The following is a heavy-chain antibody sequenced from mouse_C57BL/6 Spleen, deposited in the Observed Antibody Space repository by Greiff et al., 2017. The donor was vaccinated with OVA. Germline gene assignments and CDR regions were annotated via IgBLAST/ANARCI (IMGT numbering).Heavy chain of an antibody. CDR1: GYTFTSYW. CDR2: IDPSDSYT. CDR3: ARGGTTVGSPYYAMDY. V-gene: IGHV1-50*01. D-gene: IGHD1-1*01. J-gene: IGHJ4*01. Sequence: QVQLQQPGAELVKPGASVKLSCKASGYTFTSYWMQWVKQRPGQGLEWIGEIDPSDSYTNYNQKFKGKATLTVDTSSSTAYMQLSSLTSEDSAVYYCARGGTTVGSPYYAMDYWGQGTSVTVSS.